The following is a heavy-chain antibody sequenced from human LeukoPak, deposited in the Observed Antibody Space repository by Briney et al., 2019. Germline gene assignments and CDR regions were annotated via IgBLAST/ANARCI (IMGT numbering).Heavy chain of an antibody. CDR3: AKGRIVLVTAIPGIRHWFDP. Sequence: GGSLRLSCAASGFTFSSYAMRWVRQAPGKGGEWVSAISGSGGSTYYADSVKGRFTISRDNAKNTVYVKMNSLRAGDTAVYYCAKGRIVLVTAIPGIRHWFDPWGQGALVTVSS. D-gene: IGHD2-21*02. J-gene: IGHJ5*02. CDR1: GFTFSSYA. CDR2: ISGSGGST. V-gene: IGHV3-23*01.